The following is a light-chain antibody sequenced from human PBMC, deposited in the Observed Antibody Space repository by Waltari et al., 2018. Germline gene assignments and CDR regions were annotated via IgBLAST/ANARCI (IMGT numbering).Light chain of an antibody. CDR3: ETGGHGTWV. V-gene: IGLV4-69*01. CDR1: SGHITNV. J-gene: IGLJ3*02. CDR2: VNSDGSH. Sequence: LVLTQSPSASASLGASVKLTCTLSSGHITNVIAWLQHQPGKGPRFLMKVNSDGSHRKGDDIPDRFSGSGSGPERYLTSSSLQAEDEADYYCETGGHGTWVFGGGTKLTVL.